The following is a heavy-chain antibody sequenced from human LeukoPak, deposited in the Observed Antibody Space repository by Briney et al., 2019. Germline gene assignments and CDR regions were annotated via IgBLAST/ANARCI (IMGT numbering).Heavy chain of an antibody. CDR1: GGSISSGSYY. V-gene: IGHV4-39*01. J-gene: IGHJ4*02. CDR3: ARSSYYYDSSGYPRPYYFDY. Sequence: PSETLSLTCTVSGGSISSGSYYWGWIRQPPGKGLEWIGSIYYSGSTYYNPSLKSRVTISVDTSKNQFSLKLSSVTAADTAVYYCARSSYYYDSSGYPRPYYFDYWGQGTLVTVSS. CDR2: IYYSGST. D-gene: IGHD3-22*01.